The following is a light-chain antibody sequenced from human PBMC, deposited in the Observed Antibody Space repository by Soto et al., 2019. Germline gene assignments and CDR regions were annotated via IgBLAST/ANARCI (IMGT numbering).Light chain of an antibody. Sequence: EIVLTQSPATLSVSPGDRATLSCRASESVSSNVAWYQQKPGQAPRLLIYGASSRATGIPDRFSGSGSGTDFTLTISRLEPEDFAVYYCQQYGSSRTFGQGTKVDIK. J-gene: IGKJ1*01. CDR1: ESVSSN. CDR3: QQYGSSRT. V-gene: IGKV3-20*01. CDR2: GAS.